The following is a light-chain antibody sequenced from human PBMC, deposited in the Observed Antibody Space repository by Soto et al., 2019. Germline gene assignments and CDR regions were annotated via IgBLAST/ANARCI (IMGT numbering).Light chain of an antibody. V-gene: IGLV2-14*01. Sequence: QSALTQPASVSGAPGQSITISCTESSDDVGTYEYISWHQHHPGKAPKLIIFGVDDRPSGVSDRFSGSKSGNTAPLTIFGLPLIDEAVYYCSSNTSASTLPGVVGTGTKATVL. CDR1: SDDVGTYEY. CDR2: GVD. CDR3: SSNTSASTLPGV. J-gene: IGLJ1*01.